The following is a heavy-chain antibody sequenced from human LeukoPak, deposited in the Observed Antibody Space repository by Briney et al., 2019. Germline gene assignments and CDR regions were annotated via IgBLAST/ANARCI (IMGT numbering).Heavy chain of an antibody. V-gene: IGHV4-59*08. J-gene: IGHJ4*02. CDR3: AGVRGLGVITPSLDY. D-gene: IGHD3-16*02. CDR1: GGSISSNH. CDR2: IAYRGST. Sequence: SETPSLTCTVSGGSISSNHWSWIRQPPGKGLEWTGCIAYRGSTNYNASLKSRVTMSVDSSKNQFALRLSSATAADTAVYYCAGVRGLGVITPSLDYWGQGTLVTVSS.